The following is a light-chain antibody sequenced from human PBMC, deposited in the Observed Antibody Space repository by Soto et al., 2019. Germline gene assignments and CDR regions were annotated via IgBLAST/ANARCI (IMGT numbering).Light chain of an antibody. CDR3: LQHNSYPRT. CDR1: QSVSSN. J-gene: IGKJ1*01. Sequence: EIVLTQSPGTLSLSPGERATLSCRASQSVSSNLAWYQQKPGQAPRLLIYGASTRATGIPARFSGSGSGTEFTLTISSLQPEDFATYYCLQHNSYPRTFGQGTKVDIK. CDR2: GAS. V-gene: IGKV3-15*01.